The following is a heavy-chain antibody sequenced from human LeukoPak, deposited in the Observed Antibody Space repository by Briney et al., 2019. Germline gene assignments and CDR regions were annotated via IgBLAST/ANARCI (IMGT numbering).Heavy chain of an antibody. J-gene: IGHJ4*02. V-gene: IGHV4-39*07. CDR2: FSYSGTT. Sequence: SETLSLTCTVSGDSVRSDSHYWAWIRQPPGKGLEWIGSFSYSGTTYLNPSLKSRITVSVDTFTDQFSLKLNSMTAADTAVYFCARGLLDKGGFDFWGQGTLVAVST. CDR3: ARGLLDKGGFDF. CDR1: GDSVRSDSHY. D-gene: IGHD1-1*01.